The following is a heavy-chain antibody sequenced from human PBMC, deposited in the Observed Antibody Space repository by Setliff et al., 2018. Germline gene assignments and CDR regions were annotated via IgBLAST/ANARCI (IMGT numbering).Heavy chain of an antibody. D-gene: IGHD3-16*02. CDR3: ARLYYDYVWGSYRLYYYYGTDV. J-gene: IGHJ6*02. Sequence: ASVKVSCKASGYTFTSYDINWVRQATGQGLEWMGWMNPNSGNTGYAQKFQGRVTMTRNTSISTAYMELSSLRSEDTAVYYCARLYYDYVWGSYRLYYYYGTDVWGQGTTVTVSS. CDR1: GYTFTSYD. V-gene: IGHV1-8*02. CDR2: MNPNSGNT.